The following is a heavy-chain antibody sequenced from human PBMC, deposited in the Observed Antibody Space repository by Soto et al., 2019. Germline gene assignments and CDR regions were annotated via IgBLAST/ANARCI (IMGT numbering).Heavy chain of an antibody. V-gene: IGHV2-5*02. CDR1: GFSLSTSGEG. D-gene: IGHD3-9*01. J-gene: IGHJ4*02. CDR3: AHKNTFYDALTGYYNYTYFDY. CDR2: IYWDDEK. Sequence: SXPTLVNHTQTLTLSCTFSGFSLSTSGEGVGWIRQPPGKALEGLALIYWDDEKRYSPSLKSRLTITKDTYKNQVVLRVTNVDPVDTGTYYCAHKNTFYDALTGYYNYTYFDYCGPGTQVTXSS.